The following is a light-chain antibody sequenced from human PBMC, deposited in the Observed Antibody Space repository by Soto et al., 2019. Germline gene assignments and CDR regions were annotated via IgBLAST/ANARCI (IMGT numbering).Light chain of an antibody. V-gene: IGKV3-11*01. Sequence: EIVLTQSPATLSLSPGERATLSCRASQSVDNYLGWYQQKPGQAPRLLIYDASKRATGIPSRFSGGGSGTDFTLTISSLEPEDFAVYYCQQSSDWLSFGGGTKVEIK. J-gene: IGKJ4*01. CDR3: QQSSDWLS. CDR1: QSVDNY. CDR2: DAS.